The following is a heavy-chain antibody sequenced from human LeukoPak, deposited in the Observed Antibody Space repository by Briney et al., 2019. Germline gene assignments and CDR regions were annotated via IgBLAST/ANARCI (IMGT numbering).Heavy chain of an antibody. V-gene: IGHV3-33*01. Sequence: GGSLRHSCAASGFTFSSYGMHWVRQAPGKGLEWVAVIWYDGSNKYYADSVKGRFTISRDNSKNTLYLQMNSLRAEDTAVYYCARDRGYYGSAYDAFDIWGQGTMVTVSS. CDR2: IWYDGSNK. J-gene: IGHJ3*02. D-gene: IGHD3-10*01. CDR1: GFTFSSYG. CDR3: ARDRGYYGSAYDAFDI.